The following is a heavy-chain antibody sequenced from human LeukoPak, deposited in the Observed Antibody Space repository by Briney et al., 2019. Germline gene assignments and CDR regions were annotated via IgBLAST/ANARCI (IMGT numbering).Heavy chain of an antibody. D-gene: IGHD5-12*01. J-gene: IGHJ3*02. V-gene: IGHV3-48*03. Sequence: GGSLRLSCAASGFTFSSYEMNWVRQAPGKGLEWVSYISSSGSTIYYADSVKGRFTISRDNAKNSLYLQMNSLRAEDTAVYYCASRFSGYDDAFDIWGQGTMVTVSS. CDR2: ISSSGSTI. CDR3: ASRFSGYDDAFDI. CDR1: GFTFSSYE.